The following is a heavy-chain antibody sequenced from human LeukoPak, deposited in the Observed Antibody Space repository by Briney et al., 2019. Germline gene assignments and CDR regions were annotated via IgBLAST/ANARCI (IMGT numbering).Heavy chain of an antibody. CDR2: IIPIFGTA. J-gene: IGHJ4*02. D-gene: IGHD3-22*01. CDR3: ARGGGEYDSSGYQDY. Sequence: SVKASCKASGGTSSSYAISWVRQAPGQGLEWMGGIIPIFGTANYAQKFQGRVTITTDESTSTAYMELSSLRSEDTAVYYCARGGGEYDSSGYQDYWGQGTLVTVSS. V-gene: IGHV1-69*05. CDR1: GGTSSSYA.